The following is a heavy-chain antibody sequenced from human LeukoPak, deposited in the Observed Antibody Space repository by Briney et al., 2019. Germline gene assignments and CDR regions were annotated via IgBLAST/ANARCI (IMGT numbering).Heavy chain of an antibody. J-gene: IGHJ4*02. V-gene: IGHV1-18*01. CDR1: GYILNSYG. Sequence: ASVKVSCKASGYILNSYGISWVRQAPGQGLEWMGWISGYNGNTIYTQKFQGRVTMTTDTSTSTAYMELRSLRSDDTAVYYCATGRRTAGAWDYWGQGTLVTVSS. CDR3: ATGRRTAGAWDY. CDR2: ISGYNGNT. D-gene: IGHD1-1*01.